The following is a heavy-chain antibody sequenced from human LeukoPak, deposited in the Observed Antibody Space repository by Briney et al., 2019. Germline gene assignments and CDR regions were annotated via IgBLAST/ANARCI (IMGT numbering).Heavy chain of an antibody. CDR3: ARGEKGPQSHFDWFPDY. CDR1: GGTFSSYA. J-gene: IGHJ4*02. D-gene: IGHD3-9*01. Sequence: GASVKVSCKASGGTFSSYAISWVRQAPGQGLEWMGGIIPIFGTANYAQKFQGRVTITTDESTSTAYMELSSLRSEDTAVYYCARGEKGPQSHFDWFPDYWGQGTLVTVSS. CDR2: IIPIFGTA. V-gene: IGHV1-69*05.